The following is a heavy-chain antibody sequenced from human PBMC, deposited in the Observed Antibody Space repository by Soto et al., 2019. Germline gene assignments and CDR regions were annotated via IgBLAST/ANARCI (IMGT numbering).Heavy chain of an antibody. Sequence: QMQLVQSGPEVKKLGPSVKVSCKASGFTFTSSAVQWVRQARGQRLEWIGWIVVGSGNTNYAQKFQERVTITRDMSTSTAYMELSSLRSEDTAVYYCAAVQGWELLYWDADYWGQGTLVTVSS. V-gene: IGHV1-58*01. CDR2: IVVGSGNT. D-gene: IGHD1-26*01. CDR3: AAVQGWELLYWDADY. CDR1: GFTFTSSA. J-gene: IGHJ4*02.